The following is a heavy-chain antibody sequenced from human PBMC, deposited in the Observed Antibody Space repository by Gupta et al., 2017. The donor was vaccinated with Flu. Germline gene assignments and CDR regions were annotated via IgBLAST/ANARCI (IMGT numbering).Heavy chain of an antibody. V-gene: IGHV1-46*01. Sequence: QAQLVPSGAEVKKPGASVKLSCKASGYSFPSSYIHWVRQSPGQGLEWMGMIIPTGATTSYAQNFQGRVTLTRDTSTGTVYMELSSLRSEDSAVYYCAKDYYDSSGYYRDYYYYGLDVWGQGTSVTVSS. J-gene: IGHJ6*02. D-gene: IGHD3-22*01. CDR3: AKDYYDSSGYYRDYYYYGLDV. CDR2: IIPTGATT. CDR1: GYSFPSSY.